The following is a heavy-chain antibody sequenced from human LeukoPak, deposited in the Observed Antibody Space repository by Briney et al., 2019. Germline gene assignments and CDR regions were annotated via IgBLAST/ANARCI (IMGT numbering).Heavy chain of an antibody. V-gene: IGHV1-18*01. CDR2: ISGDNGKT. CDR1: GYTFSNYG. Sequence: GAAVKVSCKPSGYTFSNYGISWVRQAPGQGLEWMGWISGDNGKTNYLQKLQGRATMTTDTSTSTAYMELRSLRSDDTAVYYCARIPYCSGGSCYFRPNNWFDPWGQGTLVTVSS. D-gene: IGHD2-15*01. J-gene: IGHJ5*02. CDR3: ARIPYCSGGSCYFRPNNWFDP.